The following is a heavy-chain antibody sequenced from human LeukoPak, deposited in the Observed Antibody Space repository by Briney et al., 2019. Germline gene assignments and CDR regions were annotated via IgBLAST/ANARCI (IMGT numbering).Heavy chain of an antibody. J-gene: IGHJ5*02. Sequence: PGRSLRLSCAAYGFTFSSYAMHWVRQAPGKGLAWVAVISYDGSNKYYADSVKGRFTISRDTSKTTLCLQITSLRAEATPVYYCARDFNNAGDNWSDPWGEGTLVTVSS. CDR2: ISYDGSNK. CDR1: GFTFSSYA. D-gene: IGHD2-8*01. CDR3: ARDFNNAGDNWSDP. V-gene: IGHV3-30-3*01.